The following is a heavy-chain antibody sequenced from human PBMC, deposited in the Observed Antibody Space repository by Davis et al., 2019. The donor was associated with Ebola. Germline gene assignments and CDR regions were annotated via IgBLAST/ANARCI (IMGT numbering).Heavy chain of an antibody. CDR3: ARGADIVVVVAATVGTWFDP. J-gene: IGHJ5*02. V-gene: IGHV3-30-3*01. CDR2: ISYDGSNK. Sequence: GESLKISCAASGFTFSSYAMHWVRQAPGKGLEWVAVISYDGSNKYYADSVKGRFTISRDNAKNSVYLQMNSLRAEDTAVYYCARGADIVVVVAATVGTWFDPWGQGTLVTVSS. D-gene: IGHD2-15*01. CDR1: GFTFSSYA.